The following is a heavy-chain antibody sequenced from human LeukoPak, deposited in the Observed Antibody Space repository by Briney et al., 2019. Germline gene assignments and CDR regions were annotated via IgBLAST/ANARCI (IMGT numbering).Heavy chain of an antibody. CDR2: ISSSSSYI. Sequence: GGSLRLSCAASGFTFSNAWMSWVRQAPGKGLEWVSSISSSSSYIYYADSVKGRFTISRDNAKNSLYLQMNSLRAEDTAVYYCARRGVRGGITSIDAFDIWGQGTMVTVSS. V-gene: IGHV3-21*01. CDR1: GFTFSNAW. CDR3: ARRGVRGGITSIDAFDI. J-gene: IGHJ3*02. D-gene: IGHD3-10*01.